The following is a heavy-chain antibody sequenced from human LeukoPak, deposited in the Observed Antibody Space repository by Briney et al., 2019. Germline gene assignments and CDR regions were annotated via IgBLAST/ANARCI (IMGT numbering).Heavy chain of an antibody. CDR1: GGTFSSYA. J-gene: IGHJ5*02. V-gene: IGHV1-69*13. D-gene: IGHD3-10*01. CDR3: ARDLSYYYGSGSYYMRWFDP. CDR2: IIPIFGTA. Sequence: GASVKVSCKASGGTFSSYAISWVRQAPGQGPEWMGGIIPIFGTANYAQKFQGRVTITADESTSTAYMELSSLRSEDTAAYYCARDLSYYYGSGSYYMRWFDPWGQGTLVTVSS.